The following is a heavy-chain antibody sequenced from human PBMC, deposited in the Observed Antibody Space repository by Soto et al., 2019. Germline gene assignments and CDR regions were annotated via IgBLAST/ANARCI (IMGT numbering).Heavy chain of an antibody. CDR2: INAGNGNT. D-gene: IGHD6-6*01. Sequence: QVQLVQSGAEVKKPGASVKVSCRASGYTFTSYAMHWVRQAPGQRLEWMGWINAGNGNTKYSQKFQGRVTITRDTSASTAYMELSSLRSEDTAVYYCARGSYSSSSDPAFDIWGQGTMVTVSS. CDR3: ARGSYSSSSDPAFDI. CDR1: GYTFTSYA. V-gene: IGHV1-3*01. J-gene: IGHJ3*02.